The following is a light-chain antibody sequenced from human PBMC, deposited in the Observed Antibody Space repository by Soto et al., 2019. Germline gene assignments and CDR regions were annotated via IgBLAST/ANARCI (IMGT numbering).Light chain of an antibody. CDR2: DAS. CDR3: QQYSNWPPLT. V-gene: IGKV3-11*01. J-gene: IGKJ4*02. Sequence: EIVLTQSPATLSLSPGERATLSCRASQSVRSSCAWYQQRPGQAPRLLIYDASNTATGIPARFSGSGSGTDFTLTISSLEPEDFAVYYCQQYSNWPPLTFGGGTKVEIK. CDR1: QSVRSS.